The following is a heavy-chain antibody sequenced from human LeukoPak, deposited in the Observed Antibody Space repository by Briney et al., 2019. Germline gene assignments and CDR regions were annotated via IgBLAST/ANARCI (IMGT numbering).Heavy chain of an antibody. V-gene: IGHV4-59*01. CDR1: GDSISSYF. CDR3: ARGPFRDSSSWYYFDY. J-gene: IGHJ4*02. Sequence: SETLSLTCTVSGDSISSYFWSWIRQPPGKGLEWIGYVYYSGSTNNNPSLKSRVTISVDTSKNQFSLNLRSVTAADTAVYYCARGPFRDSSSWYYFDYWGQGTLVTVSP. CDR2: VYYSGST. D-gene: IGHD6-13*01.